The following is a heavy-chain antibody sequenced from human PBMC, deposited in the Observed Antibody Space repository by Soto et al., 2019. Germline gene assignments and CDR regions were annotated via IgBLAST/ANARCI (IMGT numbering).Heavy chain of an antibody. D-gene: IGHD6-19*01. V-gene: IGHV4-34*01. J-gene: IGHJ5*02. CDR1: GGSFSGYY. CDR3: ARRRQGIAVAGTLNWFDP. CDR2: INHSGST. Sequence: PSETLSLTCAVYGGSFSGYYWSWIRQPPGKGLEWIGEINHSGSTNYNPSLKSRVTISVDTSKNQFSLKLSSVTAADTAVYYCARRRQGIAVAGTLNWFDPWGQGTLVTVSS.